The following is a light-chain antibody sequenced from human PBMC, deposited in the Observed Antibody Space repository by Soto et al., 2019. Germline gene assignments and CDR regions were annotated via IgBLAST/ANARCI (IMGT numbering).Light chain of an antibody. CDR1: ESVSSY. J-gene: IGKJ1*01. Sequence: EIVLTQSPATLSLSPGERATLSCRASESVSSYLAWYQQKPGQAPRLLIHDASNRATGIPARFSGSGSGTDFTLTTSSLEPEDFAVYYCQQRGSWPRTFGQGTKVDIK. CDR2: DAS. CDR3: QQRGSWPRT. V-gene: IGKV3-11*01.